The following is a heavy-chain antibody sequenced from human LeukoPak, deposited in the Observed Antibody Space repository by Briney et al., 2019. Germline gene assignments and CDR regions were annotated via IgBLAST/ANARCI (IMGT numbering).Heavy chain of an antibody. CDR3: ARALLYCDSQYYYYYGMDV. J-gene: IGHJ6*02. D-gene: IGHD3-22*01. V-gene: IGHV4-59*01. CDR1: GGSISSYY. Sequence: SETLSLTCTVSGGSISSYYWSWIRQPPGKGLEWIGFIYYSGSTNYNPSLKSRVTISVDTSKNQFSLKLSSVTAADTAVYYCARALLYCDSQYYYYYGMDVWGQGTTVTVSS. CDR2: IYYSGST.